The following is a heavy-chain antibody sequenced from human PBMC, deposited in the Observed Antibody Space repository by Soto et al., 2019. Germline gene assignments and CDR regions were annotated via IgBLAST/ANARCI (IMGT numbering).Heavy chain of an antibody. J-gene: IGHJ4*02. V-gene: IGHV3-23*01. CDR3: AKTESFNGYYNAFDC. CDR2: ISGGGGST. CDR1: GFSFGGYA. Sequence: QPGGSLRLSCAASGFSFGGYAVTWVRQAPGKGMEWVSAISGGGGSTYYADSVKGRFTISRDNSKNTVYLEMNSLRAGDTALYYCAKTESFNGYYNAFDCWGQGTRVTVSS. D-gene: IGHD3-9*01.